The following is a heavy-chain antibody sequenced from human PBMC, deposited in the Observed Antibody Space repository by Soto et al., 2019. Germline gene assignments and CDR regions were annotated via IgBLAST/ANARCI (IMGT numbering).Heavy chain of an antibody. CDR1: GGCISSSSYY. J-gene: IGHJ2*01. D-gene: IGHD4-17*01. CDR3: ASYGDYQFPWYFDL. CDR2: IYYSGST. Sequence: XESLSLTCTVSGGCISSSSYYWGCIRQPPGKGLEWIGSIYYSGSTYYNPSLKSRVTISVDTSKNQFSLKLSSVTAADTAVYYCASYGDYQFPWYFDLCGRGTLVTGSS. V-gene: IGHV4-39*01.